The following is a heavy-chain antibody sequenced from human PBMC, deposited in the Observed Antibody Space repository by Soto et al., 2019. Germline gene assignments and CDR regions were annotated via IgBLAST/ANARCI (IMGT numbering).Heavy chain of an antibody. J-gene: IGHJ2*01. CDR2: IYYSGST. CDR3: ARDRTTGTVPSYWYFDL. V-gene: IGHV4-59*01. D-gene: IGHD1-1*01. CDR1: GGSISSYY. Sequence: QVQLQESGPGLVKPSETLSLTCTVSGGSISSYYWSWIRQPPGKGLEWIGYIYYSGSTNYNPSLMSRVTISVDTSKNQFSLKLSSVTAADTAVYYCARDRTTGTVPSYWYFDLWGRGTLVTVSS.